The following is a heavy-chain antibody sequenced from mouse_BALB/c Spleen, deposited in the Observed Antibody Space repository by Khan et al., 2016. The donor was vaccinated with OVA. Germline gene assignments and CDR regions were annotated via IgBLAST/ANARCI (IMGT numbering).Heavy chain of an antibody. CDR2: INTHSGVP. CDR1: GYTFTNAG. Sequence: QIQLVQSGPELKKPGETVRISCKASGYTFTNAGMQWVQKMPGKGLKWIGWINTHSGVPKYAEDFKGRFAFSLETSASTVYLQITNLKNEDTATXVGERGEAAYYSNDGGSMDCWCPRTSFTVSS. J-gene: IGHJ4*01. V-gene: IGHV9-4*02. D-gene: IGHD2-14*01. CDR3: ERGEAAYYSNDGGSMDC.